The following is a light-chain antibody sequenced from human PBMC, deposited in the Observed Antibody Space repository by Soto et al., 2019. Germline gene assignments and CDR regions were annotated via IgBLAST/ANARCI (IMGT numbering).Light chain of an antibody. CDR1: QSVSSNY. V-gene: IGKV3-20*01. CDR2: GGS. CDR3: QQYGISPVYT. Sequence: VVLTQSPGTLSLSPGEGATLSCRASQSVSSNYLAWYQQKPGQAPRLLIYGGSNRATGIPDRFSGGGSGTDFTLTISRLEPEDVAVYFCHSQQYGISPVYTFGQGTKLEIK. J-gene: IGKJ2*01.